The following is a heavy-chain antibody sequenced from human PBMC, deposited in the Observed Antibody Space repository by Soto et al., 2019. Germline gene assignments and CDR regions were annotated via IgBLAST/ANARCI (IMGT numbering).Heavy chain of an antibody. CDR1: GYTFTSYG. V-gene: IGHV1-18*01. J-gene: IGHJ4*02. CDR2: ISGYNGDT. Sequence: ASVKVSCKASGYTFTSYGISWVRQAPGQGLEWMGWISGYNGDTNYAQKYQGRVTMTTDTSTSTAYMEMRSLRSDDTAVYYCARAPQTVAGAGIWYWGQGNLVTVYS. CDR3: ARAPQTVAGAGIWY. D-gene: IGHD6-13*01.